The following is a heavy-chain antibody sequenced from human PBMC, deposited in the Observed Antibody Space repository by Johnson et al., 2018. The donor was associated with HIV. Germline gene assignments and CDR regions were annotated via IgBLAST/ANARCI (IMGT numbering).Heavy chain of an antibody. Sequence: EQLVESGGGLVQPGGSLKLSCAASGFTFSGSAMHWVRQASGKGLEWVGRIRSKANSYATAYAASVKGRFTISRDDSKNTAYLQMNSLKTEDTAVYYCATSMGAKALAFDIWGQGTMVTVSS. CDR1: GFTFSGSA. V-gene: IGHV3-73*01. J-gene: IGHJ3*02. CDR2: IRSKANSYAT. CDR3: ATSMGAKALAFDI. D-gene: IGHD1-26*01.